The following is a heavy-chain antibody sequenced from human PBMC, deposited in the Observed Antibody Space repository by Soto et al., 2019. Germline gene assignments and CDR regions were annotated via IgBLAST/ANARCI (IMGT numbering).Heavy chain of an antibody. CDR2: IYYSGST. D-gene: IGHD2-15*01. CDR3: ARHEVVVAATPGAFDI. CDR1: GGSISSYY. Sequence: QVQLQESGPGLVKPSETLSLTCTVSGGSISSYYWSWIRQPPGKGLEWIGYIYYSGSTNYNPSLKSRVTRSVDTSKNQFSLKLSSVTAADTAVYYCARHEVVVAATPGAFDIWGQGTMVTVSS. J-gene: IGHJ3*02. V-gene: IGHV4-59*08.